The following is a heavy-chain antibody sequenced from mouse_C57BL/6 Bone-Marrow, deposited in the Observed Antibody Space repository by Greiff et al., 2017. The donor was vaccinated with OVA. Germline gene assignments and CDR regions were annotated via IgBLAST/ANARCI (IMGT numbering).Heavy chain of an antibody. J-gene: IGHJ4*01. Sequence: QVQLQQSGPELVKPGASVKISCKASGYAFSSSWMNWVKQRPGKGLEWIGRLYPGDGDTNYNGKFKGQATLTADKSSSTAYMQLSSLTSEDSAVYFCANYGYYAMDYWGQGTSVTVSS. CDR1: GYAFSSSW. CDR3: ANYGYYAMDY. V-gene: IGHV1-82*01. CDR2: LYPGDGDT. D-gene: IGHD1-1*02.